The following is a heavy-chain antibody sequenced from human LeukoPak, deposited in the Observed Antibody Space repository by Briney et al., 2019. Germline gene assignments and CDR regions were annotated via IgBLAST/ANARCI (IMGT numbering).Heavy chain of an antibody. CDR1: GGSISSGGYY. J-gene: IGHJ3*02. CDR2: IYHSGST. Sequence: SETLSLTCTVSGGSISSGGYYWSWIRQPPGKGLEWIGYIYHSGSTYYNPSLKSRVTISVDRSKNQFSLKLSSVTAADTAVYYCARGIYGSGREVGAFDIWGQGTMVTVSS. V-gene: IGHV4-30-2*01. CDR3: ARGIYGSGREVGAFDI. D-gene: IGHD3-10*01.